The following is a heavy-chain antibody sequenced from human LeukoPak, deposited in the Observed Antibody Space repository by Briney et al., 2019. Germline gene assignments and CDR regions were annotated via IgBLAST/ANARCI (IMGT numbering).Heavy chain of an antibody. CDR3: AAYCSSISCLGRDWFDP. J-gene: IGHJ5*02. V-gene: IGHV4-4*07. D-gene: IGHD2-2*01. CDR1: DDSISDYY. CDR2: IHTSGAT. Sequence: SETLSLTRTVSDDSISDYYRGWIRQPPGKGLEWIGRIHTSGATAYNPSLRSRVTMSADTSKKQLYLNLRSATAADTAVYFCAAYCSSISCLGRDWFDPWGQGTLVTVSS.